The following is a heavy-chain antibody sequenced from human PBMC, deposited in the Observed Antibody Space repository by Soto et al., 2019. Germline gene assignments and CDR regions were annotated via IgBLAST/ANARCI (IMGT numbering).Heavy chain of an antibody. CDR1: GFTFSDYY. D-gene: IGHD6-19*01. CDR2: ISSSGSTI. CDR3: AREIVAVAGTAFDI. Sequence: GGSLRLSCAASGFTFSDYYMSWIRQAPGKGLEWVSYISSSGSTIYYADSVKGRFTISRDNAKNSLYLQMNSLRAEDTAVYYCAREIVAVAGTAFDICGQGTMVTVSS. J-gene: IGHJ3*02. V-gene: IGHV3-11*01.